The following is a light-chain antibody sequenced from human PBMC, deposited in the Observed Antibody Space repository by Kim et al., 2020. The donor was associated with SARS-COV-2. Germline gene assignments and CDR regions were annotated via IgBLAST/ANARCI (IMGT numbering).Light chain of an antibody. Sequence: DIQMTQSPSTLSASVGDSVTITCRASQNIYNWLAWYQQKPGKAPKFLIYKASNLQSGVPSRFSGSGSGTEFTLAISSLQPDDFATYYYQQYNSFPYTFGQGTKLEI. CDR2: KAS. CDR1: QNIYNW. J-gene: IGKJ2*01. CDR3: QQYNSFPYT. V-gene: IGKV1-5*03.